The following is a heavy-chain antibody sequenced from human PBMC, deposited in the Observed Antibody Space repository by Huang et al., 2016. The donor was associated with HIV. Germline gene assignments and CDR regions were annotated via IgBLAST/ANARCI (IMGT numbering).Heavy chain of an antibody. D-gene: IGHD6-13*01. V-gene: IGHV4-39*01. J-gene: IGHJ5*02. Sequence: QLQLQESGPGLVKPSETLSLTCSVSGGSISSSSYYWGWIRQPPGKGLEWIGSIDYSGTTYYNPSLKSRVTISVDTSKNQFSLKLSSVTAADTAVYYCAGQGRIVGIPAAPLRFDPWGQGTLVSVSS. CDR3: AGQGRIVGIPAAPLRFDP. CDR2: IDYSGTT. CDR1: GGSISSSSYY.